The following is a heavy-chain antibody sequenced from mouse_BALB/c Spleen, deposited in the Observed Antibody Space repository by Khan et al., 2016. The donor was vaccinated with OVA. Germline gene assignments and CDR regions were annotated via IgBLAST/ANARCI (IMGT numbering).Heavy chain of an antibody. Sequence: EVQLQESGPDLVKPSQSLSLTCTVTGYSITSGYAWHWIRQFPGNKLEWMAYIYFSGSINYNPSLKSRISVTRDTSKNEFFLQLNSVTSEDTATYYCTRDGNYMDYWGQGTSVTVSS. CDR3: TRDGNYMDY. D-gene: IGHD2-1*01. J-gene: IGHJ4*01. CDR2: IYFSGSI. CDR1: GYSITSGYA. V-gene: IGHV3-1*02.